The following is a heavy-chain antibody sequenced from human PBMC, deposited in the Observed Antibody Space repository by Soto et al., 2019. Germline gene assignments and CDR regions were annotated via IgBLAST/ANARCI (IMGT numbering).Heavy chain of an antibody. CDR1: GYTFTGYY. CDR3: VRGGYGDYLHV. V-gene: IGHV1-2*02. CDR2: INPISGAT. J-gene: IGHJ1*01. Sequence: ASVKVSGKTSGYTFTGYYIHWVRQAPGQGLEWMAWINPISGATKYEQKFQGRVTVTRDTSISSAYMELSSLRSDDTAVYFCVRGGYGDYLHVWGQGTLVTAPQ. D-gene: IGHD4-17*01.